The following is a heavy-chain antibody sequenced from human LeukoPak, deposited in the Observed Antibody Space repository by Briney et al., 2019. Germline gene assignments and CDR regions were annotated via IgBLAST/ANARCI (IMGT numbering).Heavy chain of an antibody. D-gene: IGHD6-19*01. J-gene: IGHJ4*02. CDR3: AKMPVSYSRRWSSFAY. Sequence: GGSLRLSCAASGFTFSRYAMRWVRQVRGKGLEGGSGISASGDSTYYADSVKGRFTISRDNSKNPLYLQMNSLTAEDTAVYYCAKMPVSYSRRWSSFAYWGQPNLVTVSS. CDR1: GFTFSRYA. CDR2: ISASGDST. V-gene: IGHV3-23*01.